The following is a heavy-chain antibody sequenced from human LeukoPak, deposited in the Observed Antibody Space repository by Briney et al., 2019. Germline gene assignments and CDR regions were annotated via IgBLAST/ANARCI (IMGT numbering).Heavy chain of an antibody. J-gene: IGHJ4*02. CDR3: TTDRKVGAIPYDY. CDR1: GLTFSDAW. D-gene: IGHD3-16*01. CDR2: VESKAGGGSI. Sequence: PVGSLRLSCGVSGLTFSDAWMNWVRQAPGKGLEWVGRVESKAGGGSIYYATPVKGRFIISRDDSKNILYVQMNSLKTEDTAVYYCTTDRKVGAIPYDYWGQGALVTVSS. V-gene: IGHV3-15*07.